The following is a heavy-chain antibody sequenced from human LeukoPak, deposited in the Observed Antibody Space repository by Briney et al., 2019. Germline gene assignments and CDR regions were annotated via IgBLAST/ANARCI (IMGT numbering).Heavy chain of an antibody. D-gene: IGHD3-22*01. CDR1: RFTFSSYG. CDR2: ISYDGSNK. Sequence: GGSLRLSCAASRFTFSSYGMHWVRQAPGKGLEWVAVISYDGSNKYYADSVKGRFTISRDNSKNTLYLQMNSLRAEDTAVYYCAKDRVWYYDSSGYPDYWGQGTLVTVSS. J-gene: IGHJ4*02. V-gene: IGHV3-30*18. CDR3: AKDRVWYYDSSGYPDY.